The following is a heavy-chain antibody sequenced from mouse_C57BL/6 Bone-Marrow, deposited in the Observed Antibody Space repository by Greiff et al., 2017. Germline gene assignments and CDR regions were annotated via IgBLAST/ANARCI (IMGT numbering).Heavy chain of an antibody. Sequence: VQLQQSGAELVRPGASVKLSCTASGFNIKDDYMHWVKQRPEQGLEWIGWIDPENGDTEYASKFQGKATRTADTSSNTAYLQLSSLTSEDTAVYYCTTYYVARDYWGQGTSVTVSS. J-gene: IGHJ4*01. CDR1: GFNIKDDY. D-gene: IGHD1-1*01. CDR3: TTYYVARDY. CDR2: IDPENGDT. V-gene: IGHV14-4*01.